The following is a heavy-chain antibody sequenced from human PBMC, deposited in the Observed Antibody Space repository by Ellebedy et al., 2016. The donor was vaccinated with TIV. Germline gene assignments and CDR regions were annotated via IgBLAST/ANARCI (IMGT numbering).Heavy chain of an antibody. J-gene: IGHJ4*02. CDR2: ISYTGST. D-gene: IGHD3-10*01. CDR1: GGSMSTNY. CDR3: AAEVTMVRGLIVH. Sequence: SETLSLXCTVSGGSMSTNYWSWIRQPPGKGLEWIGYISYTGSTNYSPSLNSRVTISVDTSKNQFSLKLTSVTAADTAVNYCAAEVTMVRGLIVHWGQGTLVTVSS. V-gene: IGHV4-59*01.